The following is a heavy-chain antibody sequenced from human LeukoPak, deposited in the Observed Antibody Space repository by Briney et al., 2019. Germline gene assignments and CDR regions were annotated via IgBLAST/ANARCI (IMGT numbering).Heavy chain of an antibody. Sequence: SETLSLTCTVSGGSISSYYWSWIRQPAGKGLEWIGRIYTSGSTNYNPSLKSRVTISVDTSKNQFSLKLSSVTAADTAVYYCARDAGLYGSGSYYKDYYYYYYMDVWGKGTTVTISS. J-gene: IGHJ6*03. CDR3: ARDAGLYGSGSYYKDYYYYYYMDV. D-gene: IGHD3-10*01. V-gene: IGHV4-4*07. CDR1: GGSISSYY. CDR2: IYTSGST.